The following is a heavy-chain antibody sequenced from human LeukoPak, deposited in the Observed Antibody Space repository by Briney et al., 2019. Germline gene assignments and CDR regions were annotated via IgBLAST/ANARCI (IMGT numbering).Heavy chain of an antibody. V-gene: IGHV4-59*01. CDR3: ARGSGWYLY. CDR2: IHYSGNT. Sequence: SGTLSLTCTVSGGSISSYYWSWIRQPPGKGLEWIGYIHYSGNTNYNPSLKSRVTISVDTSKNQFSLKLSSVTPADTAVYYCARGSGWYLYWGQGALVTVSS. CDR1: GGSISSYY. D-gene: IGHD6-19*01. J-gene: IGHJ4*02.